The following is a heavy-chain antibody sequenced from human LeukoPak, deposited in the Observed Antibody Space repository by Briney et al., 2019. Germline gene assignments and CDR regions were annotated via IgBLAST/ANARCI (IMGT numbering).Heavy chain of an antibody. Sequence: GGSLRLSCAASGFTFSSYGMHCVRQAPGKGLEWVAVISYDGSNKYYADSVKGRFTISRDNSKNTLYLQMNSLRAEDTAAYYCAKIEVEGSGWPGGDYWGQGTLVTVSS. CDR2: ISYDGSNK. V-gene: IGHV3-30*18. CDR1: GFTFSSYG. J-gene: IGHJ4*02. CDR3: AKIEVEGSGWPGGDY. D-gene: IGHD6-19*01.